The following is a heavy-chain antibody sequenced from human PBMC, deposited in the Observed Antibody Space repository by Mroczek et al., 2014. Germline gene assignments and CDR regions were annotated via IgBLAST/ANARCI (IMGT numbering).Heavy chain of an antibody. CDR3: ARKYCSSTSCYTRGLNPFDY. J-gene: IGHJ4*02. CDR2: INHSGST. Sequence: QVQLQQSGAGXLKPSETLSLTCAVYGGSFSGYYWSWIRQPPGKGLEWIGEINHSGSTNYNPSLKSRVTISVDTSKNQFSLKLSSVTAADTAVYYCARKYCSSTSCYTRGLNPFDYWGQGTLVTVSS. V-gene: IGHV4-34*01. D-gene: IGHD2-2*02. CDR1: GGSFSGYY.